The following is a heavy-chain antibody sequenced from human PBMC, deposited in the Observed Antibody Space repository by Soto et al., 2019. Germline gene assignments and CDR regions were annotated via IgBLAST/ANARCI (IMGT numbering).Heavy chain of an antibody. V-gene: IGHV4-59*01. CDR2: VYYTGST. D-gene: IGHD3-16*01. CDR3: ARVITYHYGMDV. J-gene: IGHJ6*02. Sequence: SETLSLTCNVSGGSIGSYYWNWLRQPAGKGLEWIGYVYYTGSTNYNPSLEGRATISVDPSKNQVSLNLRSVTAADSATYYCARVITYHYGMDVWGQGITVTSP. CDR1: GGSIGSYY.